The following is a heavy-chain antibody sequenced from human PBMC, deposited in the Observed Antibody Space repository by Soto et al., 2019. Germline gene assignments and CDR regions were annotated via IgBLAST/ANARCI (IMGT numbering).Heavy chain of an antibody. D-gene: IGHD3-3*01. J-gene: IGHJ5*02. Sequence: PSETLSLTCTVSGGSINSYYWSWVRQPPGKGLEWIGYIYYNGNTDYNPSLKSRVIISIDTSKNQFSLKLSSVTAADTAVYFCARVRFLEWLPQTNWFDPWGQGTLVTVSS. CDR1: GGSINSYY. CDR2: IYYNGNT. CDR3: ARVRFLEWLPQTNWFDP. V-gene: IGHV4-59*01.